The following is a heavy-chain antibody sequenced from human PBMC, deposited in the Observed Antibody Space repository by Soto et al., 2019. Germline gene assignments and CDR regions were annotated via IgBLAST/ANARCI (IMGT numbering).Heavy chain of an antibody. CDR1: GYTFTNYY. CDR2: MNPRSGGT. D-gene: IGHD3-16*01. J-gene: IGHJ5*02. CDR3: ARSDDSTSYTLDL. V-gene: IGHV1-2*02. Sequence: ASVKVSCKASGYTFTNYYMHWVRQAPGQGLAWMGWMNPRSGGTKYAQAFQDRVTMTRDASISTAYMEGTSLRHGDTAVYFCARSDDSTSYTLDLWGPGTLVTVPS.